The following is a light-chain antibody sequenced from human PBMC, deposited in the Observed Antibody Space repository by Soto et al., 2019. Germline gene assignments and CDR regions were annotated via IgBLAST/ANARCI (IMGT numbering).Light chain of an antibody. Sequence: EIVMTQSPATLSVSPGERATLSCRASQSISGELAWYQQRPGQPPRLLIYGASTRATGVPDRFTGSGSGSDFTLTISGLQSEDFAVYYCQQGHNWPLTFGQGTRLEI. CDR1: QSISGE. J-gene: IGKJ2*01. CDR3: QQGHNWPLT. CDR2: GAS. V-gene: IGKV3-15*01.